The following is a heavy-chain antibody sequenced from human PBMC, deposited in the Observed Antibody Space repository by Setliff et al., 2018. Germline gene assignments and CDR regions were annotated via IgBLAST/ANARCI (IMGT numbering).Heavy chain of an antibody. J-gene: IGHJ6*03. Sequence: PGGSLRLSCAASGFTFDDYVMTWVRQAPGKGLEWVSDINRNGGRIGYADPVKRRFTIFRDDGKNSLYLHMNSLRAEDTAVYYCTRARDIAPTYYYMDVWGKGTTVTVSS. CDR3: TRARDIAPTYYYMDV. V-gene: IGHV3-20*04. D-gene: IGHD5-12*01. CDR2: INRNGGRI. CDR1: GFTFDDYV.